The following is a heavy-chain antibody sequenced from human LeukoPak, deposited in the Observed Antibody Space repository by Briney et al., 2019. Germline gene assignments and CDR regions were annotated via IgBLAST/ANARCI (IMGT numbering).Heavy chain of an antibody. CDR1: GYTFTSYD. V-gene: IGHV1-8*01. CDR3: ARMHYYDRSGPNWFDP. Sequence: ASLKVSCKASGYTFTSYDINWVRQATGQGLEWMGWMNPNRGNTGYAQKFQGRVSMTRDTSISTAYMELSSLRSEDTAVYYCARMHYYDRSGPNWFDPWGQGTLVTVSS. D-gene: IGHD3-22*01. J-gene: IGHJ5*02. CDR2: MNPNRGNT.